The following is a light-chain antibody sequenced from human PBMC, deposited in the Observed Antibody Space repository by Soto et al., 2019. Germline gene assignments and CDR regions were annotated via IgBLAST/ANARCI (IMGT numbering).Light chain of an antibody. J-gene: IGKJ5*01. CDR2: SAS. Sequence: IRMTQSPSSLSASTGDRVTITCRASQGISSWLAWYQQKPGAAPKLLIYSASSLESGVPSRFSGSGSGTDFTLTISSLQPEDFATYYCQQTNSFPITFGQGTRLEIK. CDR1: QGISSW. CDR3: QQTNSFPIT. V-gene: IGKV1-12*01.